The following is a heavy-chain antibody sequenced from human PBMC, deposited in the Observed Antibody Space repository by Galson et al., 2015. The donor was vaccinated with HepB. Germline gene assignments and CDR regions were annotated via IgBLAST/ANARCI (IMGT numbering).Heavy chain of an antibody. V-gene: IGHV1-18*01. CDR3: ARGTVVTSYDAFDI. D-gene: IGHD4-23*01. Sequence: SVKVSCKVSGYTFTSYGISWVRQAPGQGLEWMGWISGYNGNTNYAEKLQGRVTMTTDTSTSTAYMELRSLSDEDTAVYYCARGTVVTSYDAFDIWGQGTRVIVSS. CDR2: ISGYNGNT. J-gene: IGHJ3*02. CDR1: GYTFTSYG.